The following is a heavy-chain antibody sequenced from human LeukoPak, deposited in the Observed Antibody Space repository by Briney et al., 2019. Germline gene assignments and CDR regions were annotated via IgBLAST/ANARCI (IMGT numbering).Heavy chain of an antibody. D-gene: IGHD4-17*01. CDR2: ISSNGGST. CDR1: GFTFSSYA. CDR3: ARSDYGDYVAAFDI. V-gene: IGHV3-64*01. Sequence: GGSLRLSCAASGFTFSSYAMHWVRQAPGKGLEYVSAISSNGGSTYYANSVKGRFTISRDNSKNTLYLQMNSLRAEDTAVYYCARSDYGDYVAAFDIWGQGTMVTVSS. J-gene: IGHJ3*02.